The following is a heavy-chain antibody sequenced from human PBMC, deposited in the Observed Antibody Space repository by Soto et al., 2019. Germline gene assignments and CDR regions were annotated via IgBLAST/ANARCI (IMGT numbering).Heavy chain of an antibody. CDR1: GFTFSRYA. J-gene: IGHJ4*02. CDR2: ISSNGGST. Sequence: EVQLVESGGGLVQPGGSLRLSCAACGFTFSRYAMYWVRQAPGKGLEDVSAISSNGGSTYYANSVKGRFTISRDNSKNTLYLQMGSLRAEDMAVYYCARSGDNGYYFDYWGQGTLVTVSS. V-gene: IGHV3-64*01. CDR3: ARSGDNGYYFDY. D-gene: IGHD3-10*01.